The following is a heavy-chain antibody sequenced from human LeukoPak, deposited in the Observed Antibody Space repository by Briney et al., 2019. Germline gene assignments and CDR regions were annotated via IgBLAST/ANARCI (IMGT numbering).Heavy chain of an antibody. V-gene: IGHV4-38-2*02. CDR1: GYSISSGYY. D-gene: IGHD3-9*01. CDR2: INHSGST. CDR3: ATGGYDILTGNSPFDY. J-gene: IGHJ4*02. Sequence: SETLSLTCTVSGYSISSGYYWSWIRQPPGKGLEWIGEINHSGSTNYNPSLKSRVTISVDTSKNQFSLKLSSVTAADTAVYYCATGGYDILTGNSPFDYWGQGTLVTVSS.